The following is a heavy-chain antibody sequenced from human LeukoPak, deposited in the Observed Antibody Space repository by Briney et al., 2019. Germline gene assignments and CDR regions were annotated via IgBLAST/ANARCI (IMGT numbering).Heavy chain of an antibody. CDR1: GGSFSGYY. D-gene: IGHD3-22*01. CDR3: ARVNYYDSSGYYNYFDY. CDR2: INHSGST. Sequence: SETLSLNCAVYGGSFSGYYWSWIRQPPGKGLEWIGEINHSGSTNYNPSLKSRVTISVDTSKNQFSLKLSSVTAADTAVYYCARVNYYDSSGYYNYFDYWGQGTLVTVSS. J-gene: IGHJ4*02. V-gene: IGHV4-34*01.